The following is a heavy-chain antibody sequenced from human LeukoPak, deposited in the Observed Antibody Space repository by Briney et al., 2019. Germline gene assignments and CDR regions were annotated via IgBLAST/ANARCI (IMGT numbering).Heavy chain of an antibody. D-gene: IGHD3-22*01. CDR1: GGSISSSSYY. J-gene: IGHJ4*02. V-gene: IGHV4-39*01. Sequence: SETLSLTCTVSGGSISSSSYYWGWIRQPPGKGLEWIGSIYYSGSTYYNPSLKSRVTISVDTPKNQFSLKLSSVTAADTAVYYCASYMIVVVPYYFDYWGQGTLVTVSS. CDR2: IYYSGST. CDR3: ASYMIVVVPYYFDY.